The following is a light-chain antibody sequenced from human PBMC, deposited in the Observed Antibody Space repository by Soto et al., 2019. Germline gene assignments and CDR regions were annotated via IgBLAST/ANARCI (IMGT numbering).Light chain of an antibody. V-gene: IGLV2-14*03. CDR3: SSYTSSSTPYV. J-gene: IGLJ1*01. Sequence: QSALTQPASVSGSPGQSITISCTGTSSDVGGYNYGSWYQQHPGKAPKLMIYDVSNRPSGVSNRFSGSKSGNTASLTISGRQAEDEADYYCSSYTSSSTPYVFGTGTKVTVL. CDR1: SSDVGGYNY. CDR2: DVS.